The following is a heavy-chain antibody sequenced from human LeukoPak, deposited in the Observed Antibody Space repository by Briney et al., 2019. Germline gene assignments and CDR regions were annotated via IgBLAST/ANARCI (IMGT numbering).Heavy chain of an antibody. D-gene: IGHD6-19*01. V-gene: IGHV3-48*03. J-gene: IGHJ3*01. Sequence: GALRLSCAASGFTFSNYEMNWVRQAPGKGLEWVSYISSSGGTIFYADSVKGRLTISRDNAKNPLYLQMNSLRAEDTAVYYCAGDHSAVAGMNLGGQGTMVTVSS. CDR2: ISSSGGTI. CDR3: AGDHSAVAGMNL. CDR1: GFTFSNYE.